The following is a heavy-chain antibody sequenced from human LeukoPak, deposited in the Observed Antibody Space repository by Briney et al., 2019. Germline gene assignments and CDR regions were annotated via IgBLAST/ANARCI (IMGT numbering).Heavy chain of an antibody. CDR3: ARHRVAAAGTIGSKPFDY. D-gene: IGHD6-13*01. Sequence: SETLSLTCAVSGYSISSGYYWGWIRRPPGKGREGIGIIYHSGSTYYNPSLKSRVTISVDTSKNKFSLKLSSVTAADTAVYYCARHRVAAAGTIGSKPFDYWGQGTLVTVSS. J-gene: IGHJ4*02. CDR2: IYHSGST. V-gene: IGHV4-38-2*01. CDR1: GYSISSGYY.